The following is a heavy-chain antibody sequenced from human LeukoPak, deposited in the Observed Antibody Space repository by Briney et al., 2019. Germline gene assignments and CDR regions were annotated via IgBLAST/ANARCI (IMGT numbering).Heavy chain of an antibody. Sequence: GGSLRLSCAASGFTFSSYYMTWVRLPPGKGLEWVANIKQDGSEKYYVDSVKGRFTISRDNAKNSLYLQMNSLTAEDTAVYYCARGSDISDYWGQGTLVTVSS. D-gene: IGHD3-9*01. J-gene: IGHJ4*02. CDR2: IKQDGSEK. CDR1: GFTFSSYY. V-gene: IGHV3-7*04. CDR3: ARGSDISDY.